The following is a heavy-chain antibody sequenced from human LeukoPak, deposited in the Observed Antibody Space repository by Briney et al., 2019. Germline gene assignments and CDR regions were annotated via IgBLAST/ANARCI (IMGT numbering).Heavy chain of an antibody. J-gene: IGHJ4*02. CDR2: IYYSGST. CDR3: ARRREFDY. D-gene: IGHD1-26*01. V-gene: IGHV4-59*08. Sequence: SETLSLTCIVSGGSISSYYWSWIRQPPGKGLEWIGYIYYSGSTNYNPSLKSRVTISVDTSKNQFSLKLSSVTAADTAVYYCARRREFDYWDQGTLVTVSS. CDR1: GGSISSYY.